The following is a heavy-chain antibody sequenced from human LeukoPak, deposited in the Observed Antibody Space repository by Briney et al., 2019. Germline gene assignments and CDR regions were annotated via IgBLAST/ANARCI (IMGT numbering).Heavy chain of an antibody. Sequence: GGSRRLSCAASGFTFRDYTMNWVRQAPGKGLEWVGRIKPKTDGETTEYAAPVKDRFSISRDDSKSMMYLQMNSLKTEDTAVYYCITPLPYSAQGGQGTLVTVSS. CDR1: GFTFRDYT. J-gene: IGHJ4*02. D-gene: IGHD2-21*01. V-gene: IGHV3-15*07. CDR3: ITPLPYSAQ. CDR2: IKPKTDGETT.